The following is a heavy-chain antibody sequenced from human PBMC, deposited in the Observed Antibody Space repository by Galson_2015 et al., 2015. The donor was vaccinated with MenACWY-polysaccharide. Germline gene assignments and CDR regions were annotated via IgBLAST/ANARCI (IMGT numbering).Heavy chain of an antibody. Sequence: SVKVSCKASGGAFTSHAFSWLRQAPGQAPEWMGGIITVFGIPNYAQKFQGRVTITADEPTSTVHMKLSSLTSEDTAVYYCARTYYYGSGSYYYSFYYMDVWGQGTTVTVS. CDR3: ARTYYYGSGSYYYSFYYMDV. CDR1: GGAFTSHA. V-gene: IGHV1-69*13. J-gene: IGHJ6*02. CDR2: IITVFGIP. D-gene: IGHD3-10*01.